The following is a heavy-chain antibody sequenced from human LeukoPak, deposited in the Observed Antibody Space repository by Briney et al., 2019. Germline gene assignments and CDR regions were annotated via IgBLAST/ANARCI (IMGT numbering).Heavy chain of an antibody. V-gene: IGHV4-34*01. Sequence: PSETLSLTCAVYGGSFSGYYWSWIRQPPGKGLEWIGEINHSGSTNYNPSLKSRVTISVDTSKNQFSLKLSSVTAADTAVYYCARGGVRYFDWLSRRCFDYWGQGTLVTVSS. CDR3: ARGGVRYFDWLSRRCFDY. CDR1: GGSFSGYY. D-gene: IGHD3-9*01. CDR2: INHSGST. J-gene: IGHJ4*02.